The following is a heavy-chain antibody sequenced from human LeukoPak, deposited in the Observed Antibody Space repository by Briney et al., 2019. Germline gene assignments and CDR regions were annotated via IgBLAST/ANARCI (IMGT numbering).Heavy chain of an antibody. Sequence: GSLRLSCTASGFTSGDYAMSWFRQAPGKGLEWVGFIRSKAYGGTTEYAASVKGRFTISRDDSKSIAYLQMNSPKTEDTAVYYCTREGPPNYDFWSGYYTGINFDYWGQGTLVTVSS. CDR2: IRSKAYGGTT. CDR1: GFTSGDYA. V-gene: IGHV3-49*03. D-gene: IGHD3-3*01. CDR3: TREGPPNYDFWSGYYTGINFDY. J-gene: IGHJ4*02.